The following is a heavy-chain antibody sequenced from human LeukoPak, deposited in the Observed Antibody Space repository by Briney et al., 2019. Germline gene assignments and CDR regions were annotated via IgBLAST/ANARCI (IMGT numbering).Heavy chain of an antibody. CDR3: ARGYYDFWSGYWPKNWFDP. Sequence: SETLSLTCAVYGGSFSGYYWSWLRQPPGKGLEWIGEINHSGSTNYNPSLKSRVTISIDTSKNQFSLKLSSVTAADTAVYYCARGYYDFWSGYWPKNWFDPWGQGTLVTVSS. CDR2: INHSGST. V-gene: IGHV4-34*01. CDR1: GGSFSGYY. D-gene: IGHD3-3*01. J-gene: IGHJ5*02.